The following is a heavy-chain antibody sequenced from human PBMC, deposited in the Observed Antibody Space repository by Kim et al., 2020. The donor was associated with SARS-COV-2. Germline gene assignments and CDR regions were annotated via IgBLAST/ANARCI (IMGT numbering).Heavy chain of an antibody. CDR2: IWYDGSNK. CDR1: GFTFSSYG. J-gene: IGHJ4*02. V-gene: IGHV3-33*01. Sequence: GGSLRLSCAASGFTFSSYGMHWVRQAPGKGLEWVAVIWYDGSNKYYADSVKGRFTISRDNSKNTLYLQMNSLRAEDTAVYYCARSGTPPVSIYYFDYWGQGTLVTVSS. D-gene: IGHD3-16*02. CDR3: ARSGTPPVSIYYFDY.